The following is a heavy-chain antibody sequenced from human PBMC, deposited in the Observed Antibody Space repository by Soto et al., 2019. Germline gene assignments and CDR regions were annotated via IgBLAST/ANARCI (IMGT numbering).Heavy chain of an antibody. V-gene: IGHV4-34*01. CDR3: ARGFTVTTSSYYYYYMDV. CDR2: IDHSGST. D-gene: IGHD4-17*01. J-gene: IGHJ6*03. Sequence: WETLSLTCAVYGGSFSGYYWSWIRQPPGKGLEWIGEIDHSGSTNYNPSLKSRVTISVDTSKNQFSLKLSSVTAADTAVYYCARGFTVTTSSYYYYYMDVWGKGTTVTVSS. CDR1: GGSFSGYY.